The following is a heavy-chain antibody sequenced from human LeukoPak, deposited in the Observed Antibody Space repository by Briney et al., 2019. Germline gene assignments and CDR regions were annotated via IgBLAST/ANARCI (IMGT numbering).Heavy chain of an antibody. Sequence: GGSLRLSCAASGFTVSSNYMSWVRQAPGKGLEWVSIIYSIGTTYYTDSVKGRFTISRDNSKNTLYLQMNSLRVEDTAVYYCARWYCSSTSCYYDYWGQGTLVTVSS. D-gene: IGHD2-2*01. V-gene: IGHV3-53*01. CDR3: ARWYCSSTSCYYDY. J-gene: IGHJ4*02. CDR1: GFTVSSNY. CDR2: IYSIGTT.